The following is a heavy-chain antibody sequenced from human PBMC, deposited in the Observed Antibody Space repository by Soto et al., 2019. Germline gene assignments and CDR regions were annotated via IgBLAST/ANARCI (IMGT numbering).Heavy chain of an antibody. CDR3: ATTLTYDSSGYYYFNS. V-gene: IGHV1-24*01. D-gene: IGHD3-22*01. Sequence: QVQLVQSGAEVKKPGASVKVSCKVSGYTLTELSMHWVRQAPGKGLEWMGGFDPEDGETIYAQKFQGRVTMTEDTYTATADMELSSLRSEDTAVSYCATTLTYDSSGYYYFNSWGQGTLVTVSS. CDR1: GYTLTELS. CDR2: FDPEDGET. J-gene: IGHJ4*02.